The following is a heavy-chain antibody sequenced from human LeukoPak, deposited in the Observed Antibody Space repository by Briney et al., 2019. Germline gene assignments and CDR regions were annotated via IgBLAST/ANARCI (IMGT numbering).Heavy chain of an antibody. CDR3: ARTRSGYNLFDY. V-gene: IGHV3-48*03. D-gene: IGHD5-24*01. CDR2: ISGSGDTV. CDR1: GFTFPYYE. Sequence: GGSLRLSCTASGFTFPYYETNWIRQAPGRGREWVSYISGSGDTVYYADSVKGRFTISRDHAENSLYLQMNSLRAEDTAVYYCARTRSGYNLFDYWGQGTLVTVSS. J-gene: IGHJ4*02.